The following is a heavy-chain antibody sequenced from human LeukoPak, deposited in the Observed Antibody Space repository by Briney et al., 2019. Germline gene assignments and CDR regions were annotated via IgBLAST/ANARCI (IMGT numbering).Heavy chain of an antibody. J-gene: IGHJ4*02. V-gene: IGHV4-39*07. CDR2: INHSGST. CDR3: ARLVDYGDYGRGSFDY. D-gene: IGHD4-17*01. Sequence: SETLSLTCTVSGGSISSGSYYWSWIRQPPGKGLEWIGEINHSGSTNYNPSLKSRVTISVDTSKNQFSLKLSSVTAADTAVYCCARLVDYGDYGRGSFDYWGQGTLVTVSS. CDR1: GGSISSGSYY.